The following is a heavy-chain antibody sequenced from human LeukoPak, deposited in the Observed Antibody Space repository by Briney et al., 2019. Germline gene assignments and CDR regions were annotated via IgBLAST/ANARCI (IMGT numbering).Heavy chain of an antibody. CDR1: GGSISSYY. CDR3: AREGIAVAGNGAFDI. D-gene: IGHD6-19*01. Sequence: AETLSLTCTVSGGSISSYYWSWIRQPPGKGLEWIGYIYYSGSTNYNPSLKSRVTISVDTSKNQFYLKLSSVTAADTAVYYCAREGIAVAGNGAFDIWGQGTMVTVSS. CDR2: IYYSGST. J-gene: IGHJ3*02. V-gene: IGHV4-59*01.